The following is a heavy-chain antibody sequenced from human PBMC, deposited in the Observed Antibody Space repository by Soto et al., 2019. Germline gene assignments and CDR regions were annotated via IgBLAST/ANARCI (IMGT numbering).Heavy chain of an antibody. CDR1: GGSISSGGYY. J-gene: IGHJ5*02. Sequence: SETLSLTCTVSGGSISSGGYYWSWIRQHPGKGLEWIGCIYYSGSTNYNPSLKSRVSISVDTSKNQLSLKLSSVTAADTAVYYCARDPGGGYCSTTRCYTGGSWFDPWGQGTLVTASS. CDR2: IYYSGST. CDR3: ARDPGGGYCSTTRCYTGGSWFDP. V-gene: IGHV4-31*03. D-gene: IGHD2-2*02.